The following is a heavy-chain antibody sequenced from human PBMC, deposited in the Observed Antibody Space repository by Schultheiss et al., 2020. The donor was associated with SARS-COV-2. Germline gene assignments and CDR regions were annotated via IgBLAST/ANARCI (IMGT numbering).Heavy chain of an antibody. CDR1: GGSISSYY. V-gene: IGHV4-59*01. Sequence: SETLSLTCTVSGGSISSYYWSWIRQPPGKGLEWIGYIYYSGSINYNPSLKSRVTISVDTSKNQFSLKLSSVTAADTAVYYCAGDYYGMDVWGQGTTVTVSS. CDR3: AGDYYGMDV. CDR2: IYYSGSI. J-gene: IGHJ6*02.